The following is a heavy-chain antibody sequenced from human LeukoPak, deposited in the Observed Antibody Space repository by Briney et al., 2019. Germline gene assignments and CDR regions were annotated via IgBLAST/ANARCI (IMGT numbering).Heavy chain of an antibody. J-gene: IGHJ4*02. V-gene: IGHV3-30*18. CDR3: ANYGSVSYFAY. CDR2: ISYDGSNK. Sequence: GGSLRLSCAASGFTFSNYGMHWVRQAPGKGLEWVALISYDGSNKYYADSVKGRFTISRDNSKNTLYLQMISLRAEDAAVYYCANYGSVSYFAYWGQGTLVTVSS. CDR1: GFTFSNYG. D-gene: IGHD3-10*01.